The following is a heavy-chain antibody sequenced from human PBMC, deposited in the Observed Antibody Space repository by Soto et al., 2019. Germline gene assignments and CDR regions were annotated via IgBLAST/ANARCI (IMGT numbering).Heavy chain of an antibody. J-gene: IGHJ6*03. Sequence: EVQLVESGGGLVQPGGSLRLSCAASGFTFSNYWMYWVRQAPGKGLVWVSRINSDGSVSTYADSVKGRLTISRDNVKNTLYLQMDGLRAEDTAVYYCARGDCVGGTCYSLAGSFYYYMAVWGKGTTVTVFS. V-gene: IGHV3-74*01. CDR1: GFTFSNYW. CDR2: INSDGSVS. CDR3: ARGDCVGGTCYSLAGSFYYYMAV. D-gene: IGHD2-15*01.